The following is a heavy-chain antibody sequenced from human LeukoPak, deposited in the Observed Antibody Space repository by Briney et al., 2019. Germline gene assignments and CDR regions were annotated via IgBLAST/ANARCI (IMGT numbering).Heavy chain of an antibody. V-gene: IGHV3-48*03. Sequence: GGSLRLSCAASGFTFSSYEMNWVRQAPGKGLEWVSYISSSGSTIYYADSVKGRFTISRDNAKNSLYPQMNSLRAEDTAVYYCARDLSSSWPYYYYGMDVWGQGTTVTVSS. CDR3: ARDLSSSWPYYYYGMDV. D-gene: IGHD6-13*01. CDR1: GFTFSSYE. J-gene: IGHJ6*02. CDR2: ISSSGSTI.